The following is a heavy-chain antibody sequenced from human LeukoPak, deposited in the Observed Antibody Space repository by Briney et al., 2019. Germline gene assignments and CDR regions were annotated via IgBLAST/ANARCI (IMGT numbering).Heavy chain of an antibody. CDR2: ISYDGSNK. CDR3: ARDLDSSGSFFDY. Sequence: PGGSLRLSCAASGFTFSSYGMHWVRQALGKGLEWVAVISYDGSNKYYADSVKGRFTISRDNSKNTLYLQMNSLRAEDTAVYYCARDLDSSGSFFDYWGQGTLVTVSS. V-gene: IGHV3-30*03. CDR1: GFTFSSYG. J-gene: IGHJ4*02. D-gene: IGHD3-22*01.